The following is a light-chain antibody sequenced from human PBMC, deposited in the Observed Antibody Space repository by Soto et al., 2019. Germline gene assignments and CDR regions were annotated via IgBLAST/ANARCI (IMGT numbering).Light chain of an antibody. CDR2: TNN. CDR1: SSNIGAGYD. Sequence: QAVVTQPPSVSGAPGQSVTISCTGSSSNIGAGYDVHWYLQLPGSAPQLLVYTNNNRPSGVPDRFSGSASGTSASLAITGLQAEDEADYYCQSYDNRLSGYVFGTGTKLTVL. J-gene: IGLJ1*01. V-gene: IGLV1-40*01. CDR3: QSYDNRLSGYV.